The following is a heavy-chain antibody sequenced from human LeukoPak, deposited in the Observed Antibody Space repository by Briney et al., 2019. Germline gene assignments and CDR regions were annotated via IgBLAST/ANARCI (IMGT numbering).Heavy chain of an antibody. CDR3: ARGRSWAVTAAQDV. CDR1: GFSIDDYA. V-gene: IGHV3-9*01. D-gene: IGHD4-17*01. CDR2: ISWNSGSV. Sequence: GGSLRLSCAASGFSIDDYAMHWVRQVSGKGLEWVSGISWNSGSVVYADSVKGRFTISRDNAKKSVYLRLNSLRVEDSALYFCARGRSWAVTAAQDVWGRGALVTVSS. J-gene: IGHJ2*01.